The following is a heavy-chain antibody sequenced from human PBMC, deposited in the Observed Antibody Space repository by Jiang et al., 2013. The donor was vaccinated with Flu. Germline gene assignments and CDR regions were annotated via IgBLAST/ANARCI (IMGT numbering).Heavy chain of an antibody. D-gene: IGHD3-16*01. CDR1: GFSLSSSGMC. J-gene: IGHJ4*02. V-gene: IGHV2-70*01. Sequence: KPTQTLTLTCSFFGFSLSSSGMCINWIRQAPGKGLEWLALIDWEDDKYYRTSLKTRLTISKDTSRSQVVLTMTNMDPVDTATYYCARTYRPLGPVPDYWGQGTLVTVSS. CDR2: IDWEDDK. CDR3: ARTYRPLGPVPDY.